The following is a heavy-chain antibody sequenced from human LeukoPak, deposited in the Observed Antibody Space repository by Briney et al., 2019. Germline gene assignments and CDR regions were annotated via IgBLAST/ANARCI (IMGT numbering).Heavy chain of an antibody. CDR1: VGSISSSSYY. D-gene: IGHD2-15*01. CDR2: IYYSGST. J-gene: IGHJ4*02. V-gene: IGHV4-39*01. Sequence: PSETLSLTCTVSVGSISSSSYYWGWIRQPPGKGLEWIGSIYYSGSTYYNPSLKSRVTISVDTSKNQFSLKLSSVTAADTSVYYCARLPTWYHFDCWGQGTLVTVSS. CDR3: ARLPTWYHFDC.